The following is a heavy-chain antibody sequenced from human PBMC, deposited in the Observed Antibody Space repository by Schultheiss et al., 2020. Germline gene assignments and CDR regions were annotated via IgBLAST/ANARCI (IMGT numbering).Heavy chain of an antibody. CDR3: TTVRWVGYYYGMDV. CDR2: IKSKTDGGTT. D-gene: IGHD4-23*01. CDR1: GFTFSSYS. Sequence: GGSLRLSCAASGFTFSSYSMNWVRQAPGKGLEWVGRIKSKTDGGTTDYAAPVKGRFTISRDDSKNTLYLQMNSLKTEDTAVYYCTTVRWVGYYYGMDVWGQGTTVTVSS. V-gene: IGHV3-15*01. J-gene: IGHJ6*02.